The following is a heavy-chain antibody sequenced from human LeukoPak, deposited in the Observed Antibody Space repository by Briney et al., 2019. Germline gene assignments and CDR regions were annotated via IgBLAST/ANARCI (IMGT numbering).Heavy chain of an antibody. D-gene: IGHD3-22*01. Sequence: SETLSLTCNVSGDSIDSTSYYWGWIRQPPGKGLEWIGTIYYSGSSYYNPSLKSRVTISVDTSKNQFSLNLTSVTAADAAVYYCARHSYDSSGYYYGSLDIWGQGTMVTVSS. CDR2: IYYSGSS. V-gene: IGHV4-39*01. J-gene: IGHJ3*02. CDR1: GDSIDSTSYY. CDR3: ARHSYDSSGYYYGSLDI.